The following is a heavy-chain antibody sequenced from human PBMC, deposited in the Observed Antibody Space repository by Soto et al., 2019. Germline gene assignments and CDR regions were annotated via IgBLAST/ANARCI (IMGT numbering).Heavy chain of an antibody. CDR1: GYTFSTSG. V-gene: IGHV1-18*01. CDR2: IRPDNGNT. J-gene: IGHJ1*01. Sequence: ASVKVSCKASGYTFSTSGISWVRQAPGQGLEWVGWIRPDNGNTKSAQRLQGRVTLTTDTSASTAYMELRSLTSDDTAMYYCAREPQSNRYKDWGKGTIVTGSS. D-gene: IGHD2-2*02. CDR3: AREPQSNRYKD.